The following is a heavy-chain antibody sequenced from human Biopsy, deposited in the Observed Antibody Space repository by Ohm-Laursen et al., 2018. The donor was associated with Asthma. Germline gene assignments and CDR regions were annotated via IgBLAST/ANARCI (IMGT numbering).Heavy chain of an antibody. Sequence: ASVKVSCKVSGYTFIGCHIHWMRQAPGQGLEWVGWVNTGNGDTKYSQKFQGRVTITRDTSASTAYMELRSLRSEDTATYYCARTYYDFLTGQVKDVFGVWGQGTMVTVSS. D-gene: IGHD3-9*01. J-gene: IGHJ3*01. CDR3: ARTYYDFLTGQVKDVFGV. V-gene: IGHV1-3*04. CDR1: GYTFIGCH. CDR2: VNTGNGDT.